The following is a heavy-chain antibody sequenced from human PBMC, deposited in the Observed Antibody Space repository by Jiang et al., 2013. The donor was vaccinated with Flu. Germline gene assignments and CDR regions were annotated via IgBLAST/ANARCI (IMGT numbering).Heavy chain of an antibody. CDR2: IYYSGST. V-gene: IGHV4-31*03. Sequence: PGLVKPSQTLSLTCTVSGGSISSGGYYWSWIRQHPGKGLEWIGYIYYSGSTYYNPSLKSRVTISVDTSKNQFSLKLSSVTAADTAVYYCARDDYGDRNAFDIWGQGTMVTVSS. D-gene: IGHD4-17*01. CDR3: ARDDYGDRNAFDI. CDR1: GGSISSGGYY. J-gene: IGHJ3*02.